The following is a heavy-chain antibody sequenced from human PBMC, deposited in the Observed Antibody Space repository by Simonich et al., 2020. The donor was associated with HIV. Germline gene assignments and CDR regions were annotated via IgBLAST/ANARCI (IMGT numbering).Heavy chain of an antibody. V-gene: IGHV3-30*07. CDR3: ASGGSISSVWADDY. CDR2: KSYEGTNK. Sequence: QVQLVESGGGVVQPGRSLRLSWAAAGFTFSSYAMHWGRQAPGKGREWVAVKSYEGTNKYYTDSVKGRITISRDNSKNPLEQQINSLRAEDTAVYYCASGGSISSVWADDYWGQGTLVTVSS. CDR1: GFTFSSYA. D-gene: IGHD3-16*01. J-gene: IGHJ4*02.